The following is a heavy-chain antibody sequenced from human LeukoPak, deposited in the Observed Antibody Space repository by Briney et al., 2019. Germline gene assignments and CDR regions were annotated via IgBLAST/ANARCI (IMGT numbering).Heavy chain of an antibody. D-gene: IGHD3-10*01. CDR3: ARAPRITMVRGVDDAFDI. J-gene: IGHJ3*02. V-gene: IGHV4-30-4*01. CDR2: IYYSGST. Sequence: PSQTLSLTCTVSGGSISSGDYYWSWIRQPPGMGLEWIGYIYYSGSTYYNPSLKSRVTISVDTSKNQFSLKLSSVTAADTAVYYCARAPRITMVRGVDDAFDIWGQGTMVTVSS. CDR1: GGSISSGDYY.